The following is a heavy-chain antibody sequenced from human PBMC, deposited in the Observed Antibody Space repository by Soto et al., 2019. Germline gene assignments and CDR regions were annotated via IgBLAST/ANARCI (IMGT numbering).Heavy chain of an antibody. CDR3: ATQGFGKLQGNGDV. D-gene: IGHD3-10*01. CDR1: SVSINSFTNHY. CDR2: ISKSGFT. V-gene: IGHV4-59*11. J-gene: IGHJ6*02. Sequence: QAQLQTSGPGLVKPSETLSLTCTVSSVSINSFTNHYCSWLRQPPGKGLEWVGYISKSGFTRYNPALSSRGPRSVDPSKSQFSLKRRCVTAADTALYFFATQGFGKLQGNGDVSGPGNTVTVSS.